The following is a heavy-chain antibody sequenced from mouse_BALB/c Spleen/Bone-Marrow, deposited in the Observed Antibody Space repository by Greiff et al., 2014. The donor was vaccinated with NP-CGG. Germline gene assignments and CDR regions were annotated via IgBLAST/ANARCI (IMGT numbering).Heavy chain of an antibody. Sequence: VMLVESGPGLVAPSQSLSITCTVSGFSLTNYGVHWVRQPPGKGLEWLGVIWADGSTNYSSALMSRLSISKDNSKSQVFFKMNSLQTDDTAMYYCARITTATGAMDYWGQGTSVTVSS. V-gene: IGHV2-9*02. CDR2: IWADGST. CDR3: ARITTATGAMDY. D-gene: IGHD1-2*01. CDR1: GFSLTNYG. J-gene: IGHJ4*01.